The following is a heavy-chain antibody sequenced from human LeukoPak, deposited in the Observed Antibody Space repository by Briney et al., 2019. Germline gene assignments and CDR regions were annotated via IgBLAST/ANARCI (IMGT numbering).Heavy chain of an antibody. J-gene: IGHJ4*02. D-gene: IGHD2-15*01. V-gene: IGHV4-39*01. CDR3: ASLPGVVAATFDY. Sequence: SETLSLTCTVSGGSISSSSDDWGWIRQPPGKGLEWIGSIYYSGSTYYNPSLKSRVTISVATSKNPFSLKLSSVTAAATAVYYCASLPGVVAATFDYWGQGTLVTVSS. CDR2: IYYSGST. CDR1: GGSISSSSDD.